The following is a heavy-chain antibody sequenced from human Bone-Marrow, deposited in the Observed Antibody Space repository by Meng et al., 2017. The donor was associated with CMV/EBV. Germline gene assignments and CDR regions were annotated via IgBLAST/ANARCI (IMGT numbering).Heavy chain of an antibody. J-gene: IGHJ4*02. Sequence: GESLKISCAASGFTFSSYSMNWVRQAPGKGLEWVSSISSSSSYIYYADSVKGRFIISRDNAKNSLYLQMNSLRAEDTAVYYCARDRGVVVPAAIVLDYWGQGTLVTVSS. D-gene: IGHD2-2*02. CDR1: GFTFSSYS. V-gene: IGHV3-21*01. CDR3: ARDRGVVVPAAIVLDY. CDR2: ISSSSSYI.